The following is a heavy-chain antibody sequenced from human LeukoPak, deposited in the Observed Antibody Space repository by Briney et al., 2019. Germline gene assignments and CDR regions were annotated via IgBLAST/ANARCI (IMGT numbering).Heavy chain of an antibody. CDR1: GGTFSSYA. J-gene: IGHJ2*01. V-gene: IGHV1-69*05. CDR3: ARAIAARGFLGRYFDL. CDR2: IIPIFGTA. D-gene: IGHD6-6*01. Sequence: ASVKVSFKASGGTFSSYAISWVRQAPGQGLEWMGGIIPIFGTANYAQKFQGRVTITTDESTSTAYMELSSLRSEDTAVYYCARAIAARGFLGRYFDLWGRGTLVTVSS.